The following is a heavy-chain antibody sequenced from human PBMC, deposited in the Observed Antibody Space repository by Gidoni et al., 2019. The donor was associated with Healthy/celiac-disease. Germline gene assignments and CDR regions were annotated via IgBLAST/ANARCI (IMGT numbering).Heavy chain of an antibody. V-gene: IGHV4-34*01. Sequence: QVQLQQWGAGLLKPSETLSLTCAVYGGSFSGYYWSWIRQPPGKGLEWIGEINHSGSTNYNPSLKSRVTISVDTSKNQFSLKLSSGTAADTAVYYCARGLFGPHCTNGVCSSYYYGMDVWGQGTTVTVSS. CDR2: INHSGST. CDR3: ARGLFGPHCTNGVCSSYYYGMDV. CDR1: GGSFSGYY. J-gene: IGHJ6*02. D-gene: IGHD2-8*01.